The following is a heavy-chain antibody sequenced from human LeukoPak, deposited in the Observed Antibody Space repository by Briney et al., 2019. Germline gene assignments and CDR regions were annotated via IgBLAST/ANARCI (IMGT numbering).Heavy chain of an antibody. Sequence: ASVKVSCKASGYTFTRYDPHWVRQAPGQGLEWMGIINPSGGSTDYAQKFQGRVTMTMDTSTSTVYMELNSLRSEDTAVYFCARDRRGYGSGSSPYYFDQGDRESLVTVSS. CDR2: INPSGGST. CDR3: ARDRRGYGSGSSPYYFDQ. CDR1: GYTFTRYD. V-gene: IGHV1-46*01. D-gene: IGHD3-10*01. J-gene: IGHJ4*02.